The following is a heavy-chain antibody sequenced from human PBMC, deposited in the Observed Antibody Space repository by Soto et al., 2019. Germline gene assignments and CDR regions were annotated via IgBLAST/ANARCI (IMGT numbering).Heavy chain of an antibody. J-gene: IGHJ3*02. CDR1: GFSFTNSA. Sequence: GASVKVSCKTSGFSFTNSAVQGVRQARGQRLEWVGWVVVGSGRTNYARNFQERVTISRDMSTSTAYMELSSLTSEDTAVYYCAAELYSGRGCCRLAIWGKGTMV. D-gene: IGHD1-26*01. V-gene: IGHV1-58*01. CDR2: VVVGSGRT. CDR3: AAELYSGRGCCRLAI.